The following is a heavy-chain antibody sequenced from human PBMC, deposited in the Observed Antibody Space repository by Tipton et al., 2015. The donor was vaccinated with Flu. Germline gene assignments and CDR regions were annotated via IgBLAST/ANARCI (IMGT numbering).Heavy chain of an antibody. CDR3: AKALHCGGDCYYFDY. CDR2: INSDGSST. CDR1: GFTFSSYW. V-gene: IGHV3-74*01. Sequence: SLRLSCAASGFTFSSYWMHWVRQAPGKGLVWVSRINSDGSSTSYADSVKGRFTISRDNAKNTLYLQMNSLRAEDTAVYYCAKALHCGGDCYYFDYWGQGTLVTVSS. D-gene: IGHD2-21*02. J-gene: IGHJ4*02.